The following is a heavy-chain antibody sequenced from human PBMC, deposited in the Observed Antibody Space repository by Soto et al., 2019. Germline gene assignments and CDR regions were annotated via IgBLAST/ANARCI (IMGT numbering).Heavy chain of an antibody. CDR3: ARDRVRNYYDSSGYYSPFYY. D-gene: IGHD3-22*01. CDR1: GYTFTSYG. J-gene: IGHJ4*02. Sequence: QVQLVQSGAEVKKPGASVKVSCKASGYTFTSYGISWVRQAPGQGLEWMGWISAYNGNTNYAQKLQGRVTMTTDTSTSTAYMELRSLRSDDTAVYYCARDRVRNYYDSSGYYSPFYYWGQGTLVTVSS. V-gene: IGHV1-18*01. CDR2: ISAYNGNT.